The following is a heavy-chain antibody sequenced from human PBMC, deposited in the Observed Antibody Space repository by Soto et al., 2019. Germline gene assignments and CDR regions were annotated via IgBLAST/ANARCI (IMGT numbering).Heavy chain of an antibody. V-gene: IGHV4-39*01. D-gene: IGHD2-15*01. J-gene: IGHJ4*02. CDR1: GGSVSSSGNY. CDR2: ISYSGST. CDR3: ARHYEVVLYHFDY. Sequence: QLQLQESGPGLVKPSETLSLTCTVSGGSVSSSGNYWGWIRQPPGKGLEWIGSISYSGSTYYNPSLKSRVTTSVDTSKHQFSLQLSSVTAADTAVYYFARHYEVVLYHFDYWGLGTLVTVSS.